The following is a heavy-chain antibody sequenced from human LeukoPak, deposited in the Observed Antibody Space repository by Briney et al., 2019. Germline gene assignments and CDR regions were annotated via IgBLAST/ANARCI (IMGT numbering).Heavy chain of an antibody. CDR1: GYTFTSYA. V-gene: IGHV1-3*01. D-gene: IGHD3-22*01. Sequence: ASVKVSCKASGYTFTSYAMHWVRQAPGQRLEWMGWINAGSGNTKYSQKFQGRVTITRDTSASTAYMELSSLRSEDTAVYYCARGRNYYDSSGYYFRSLGYWGQGTLVTVSS. J-gene: IGHJ4*02. CDR3: ARGRNYYDSSGYYFRSLGY. CDR2: INAGSGNT.